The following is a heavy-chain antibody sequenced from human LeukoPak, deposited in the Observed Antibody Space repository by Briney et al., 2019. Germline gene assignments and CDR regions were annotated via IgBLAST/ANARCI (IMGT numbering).Heavy chain of an antibody. CDR2: ISYDGSNK. CDR3: ARNGEERLLWFGDLSEIFFDY. CDR1: GFTFSSYA. J-gene: IGHJ4*02. V-gene: IGHV3-30-3*01. Sequence: GGSLRLSCAASGFTFSSYAMSWVRQAPGKGLEWVAVISYDGSNKYYADSVKGRFTISRDNSKNTLYLQMNSLRAEDTAVYYCARNGEERLLWFGDLSEIFFDYWGQGTLVTVSS. D-gene: IGHD3-10*01.